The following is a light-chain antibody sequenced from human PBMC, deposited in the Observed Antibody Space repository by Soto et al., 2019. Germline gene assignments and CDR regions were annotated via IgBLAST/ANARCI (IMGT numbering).Light chain of an antibody. J-gene: IGKJ3*01. CDR2: AAS. Sequence: AIRMTQSPSSLSASTGDRVTITCRASQGISSYFAWYQQKRGKAPKLLIYAASTMQSGVPSRFSGSGSGTDFTLTLSCLQTEDFATYYCHKYYSYPLTFGPGTKVDI. CDR3: HKYYSYPLT. V-gene: IGKV1-8*01. CDR1: QGISSY.